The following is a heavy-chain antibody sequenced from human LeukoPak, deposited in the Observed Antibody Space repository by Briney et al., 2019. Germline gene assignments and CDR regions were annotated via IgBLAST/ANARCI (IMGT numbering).Heavy chain of an antibody. V-gene: IGHV3-23*01. J-gene: IGHJ4*02. Sequence: QPGGSLRLSCAASGFTFSSYATSWVRQAPGKGLEWVSAISGSGAITYYADSVKGRFTISRDNSKNTLFLQMHSLRVSDTAIYYCANAFAGYYDSSGYHFDYWGQGTLVTVSS. CDR3: ANAFAGYYDSSGYHFDY. D-gene: IGHD3-22*01. CDR2: ISGSGAIT. CDR1: GFTFSSYA.